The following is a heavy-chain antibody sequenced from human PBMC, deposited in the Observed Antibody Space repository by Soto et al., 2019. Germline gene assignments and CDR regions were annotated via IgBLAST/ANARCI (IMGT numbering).Heavy chain of an antibody. V-gene: IGHV1-69*01. CDR3: ARGWGYDSTDYYYAY. CDR2: IIPIFGTA. J-gene: IGHJ4*02. Sequence: QVQLVQSGAEVRKPGSSVKVSCKASGGTFSRHAISWVRQAPGQGLEWMGGIIPIFGTANHAQKFQGRVTIIADESTSTVYMELSSQRSEDTAIYYCARGWGYDSTDYYYAYWGQGTLVIVSS. D-gene: IGHD3-22*01. CDR1: GGTFSRHA.